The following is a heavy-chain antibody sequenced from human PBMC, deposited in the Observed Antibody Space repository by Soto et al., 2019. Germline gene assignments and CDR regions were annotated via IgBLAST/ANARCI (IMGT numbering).Heavy chain of an antibody. CDR2: MNVDTGGT. J-gene: IGHJ4*02. D-gene: IGHD5-18*01. V-gene: IGHV1-2*06. CDR1: GSRFTTFY. CDR3: ARDGNFVLRGYSFGFDF. Sequence: ASVKVSCKATGSRFTTFYIHWVRQAPGQGLEWMGRMNVDTGGTTYAQKFQGRVTMTRDKSISTAYMEVTNVKSDDTAIYYCARDGNFVLRGYSFGFDFWGQGTRVTVSS.